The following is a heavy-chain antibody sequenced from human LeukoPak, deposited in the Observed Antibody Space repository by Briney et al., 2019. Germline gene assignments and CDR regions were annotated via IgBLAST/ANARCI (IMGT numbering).Heavy chain of an antibody. J-gene: IGHJ3*02. D-gene: IGHD6-6*01. V-gene: IGHV3-21*01. CDR1: GFTFSSYS. CDR2: ISSSSSYI. Sequence: PGGSLRLSCAASGFTFSSYSMNWVRQAPGKGLEWVSSISSSSSYIYYADSVKGRFTISRGNAKNSLYLQMNSLRAEDTAVYYCARADLEYSSSSVYSDAFDIWGQGTMVTVSS. CDR3: ARADLEYSSSSVYSDAFDI.